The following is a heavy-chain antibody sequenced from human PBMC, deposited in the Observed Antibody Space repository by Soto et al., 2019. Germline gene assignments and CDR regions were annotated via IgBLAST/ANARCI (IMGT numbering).Heavy chain of an antibody. J-gene: IGHJ6*03. CDR3: ARIAGYSGYGSLSYYYYYYMDV. D-gene: IGHD5-12*01. CDR2: IYYSGST. CDR1: GGSISSSSYY. Sequence: SETLSLTCTVSGGSISSSSYYWGWIRQPPGKGLEWIGSIYYSGSTYYNPSLKSRVTISVDTSKNQFSLKLSSVTAADTAVYYCARIAGYSGYGSLSYYYYYYMDVWGKGTTVTVSS. V-gene: IGHV4-39*01.